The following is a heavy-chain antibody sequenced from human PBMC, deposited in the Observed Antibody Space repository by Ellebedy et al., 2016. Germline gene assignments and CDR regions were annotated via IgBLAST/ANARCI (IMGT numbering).Heavy chain of an antibody. V-gene: IGHV1-69*13. D-gene: IGHD3-10*01. J-gene: IGHJ4*02. CDR1: GGTFSSYA. Sequence: SVKVSCXASGGTFSSYAISWVRQAPGQGLEWMGGIIPIFGTANYAQKFQGRVTITADESTSTAYMELSSLRSEDTAVYYCARAPVSGSGSYDYFDYWGQGTLVTVSS. CDR3: ARAPVSGSGSYDYFDY. CDR2: IIPIFGTA.